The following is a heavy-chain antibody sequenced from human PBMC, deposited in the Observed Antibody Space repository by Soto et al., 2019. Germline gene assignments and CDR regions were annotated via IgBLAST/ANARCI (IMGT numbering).Heavy chain of an antibody. D-gene: IGHD6-13*01. Sequence: PGGSLRLSCAASGFTFSNYNMNWVRQAPGKGLEWVSSITSSGTYIYYADSVKGRFTISRDNAKNSLYLQMNSLRGEDTAVYYCARAYTSSLDYWGQGTLVTVSS. V-gene: IGHV3-21*01. CDR1: GFTFSNYN. J-gene: IGHJ4*02. CDR2: ITSSGTYI. CDR3: ARAYTSSLDY.